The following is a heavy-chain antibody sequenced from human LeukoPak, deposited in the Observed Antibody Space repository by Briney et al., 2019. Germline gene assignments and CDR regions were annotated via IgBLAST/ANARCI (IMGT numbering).Heavy chain of an antibody. J-gene: IGHJ2*01. CDR2: IYYSGTT. Sequence: SETLSLTCTVSGGSINYGGWIRQPPGKGLEWIGSIYYSGTTYYNPFLKSRVTISVDTSKNQFSPKLSSVTAADTALYYCARVEDMGDYRYWYFEVWGRGTLVTVSS. V-gene: IGHV4-39*01. CDR3: ARVEDMGDYRYWYFEV. CDR1: GGSINY. D-gene: IGHD1-26*01.